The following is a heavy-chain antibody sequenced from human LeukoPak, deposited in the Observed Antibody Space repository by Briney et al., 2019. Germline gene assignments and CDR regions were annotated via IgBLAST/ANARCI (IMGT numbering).Heavy chain of an antibody. CDR2: INPNSGGT. J-gene: IGHJ4*02. V-gene: IGHV1-2*02. CDR1: GYTFTGYY. CDR3: AKLTGSSWFYFDY. D-gene: IGHD6-13*01. Sequence: ASVKVSCKASGYTFTGYYMHWVRQAPGQGLEWMGWINPNSGGTSYAQKFQGRVTMTRDTSISTAYMELSRLRSDDTAVYYCAKLTGSSWFYFDYWGQGTLVTVSS.